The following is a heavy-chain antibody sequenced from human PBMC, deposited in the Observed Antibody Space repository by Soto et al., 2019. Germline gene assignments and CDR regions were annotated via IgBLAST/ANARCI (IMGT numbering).Heavy chain of an antibody. CDR3: GSLFEF. Sequence: EVHLVESGGGLVQPGGSLRLSCAASGFTFRYYWLHWVRQVPGRGPVWVSGINNDGSDTFYADFVEGRFTISRDNGKNTVYLTMDSLGAEDTAVYYCGSLFEFWGQGTLVTVPS. J-gene: IGHJ4*02. V-gene: IGHV3-74*01. CDR2: INNDGSDT. CDR1: GFTFRYYW.